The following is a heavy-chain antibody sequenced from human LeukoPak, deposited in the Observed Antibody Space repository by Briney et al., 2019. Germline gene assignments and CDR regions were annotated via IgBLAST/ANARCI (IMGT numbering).Heavy chain of an antibody. CDR3: ARSNWNDDYYFDY. J-gene: IGHJ4*02. D-gene: IGHD1-1*01. V-gene: IGHV1-69*05. CDR2: IIPIFGTA. CDR1: GGTFSSYA. Sequence: GASVKVSCKASGGTFSSYAISWVRQAPGQGLEWMGRIIPIFGTANYAQKFQGRVTITTDGSTSTAYMELSSLRSEDTAVYYCARSNWNDDYYFDYWGQGTLVTVSS.